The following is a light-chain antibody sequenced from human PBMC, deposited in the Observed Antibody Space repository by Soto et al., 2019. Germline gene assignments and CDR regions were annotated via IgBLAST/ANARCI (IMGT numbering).Light chain of an antibody. J-gene: IGKJ1*01. CDR1: QSVSRY. CDR3: QHYGDSPWT. V-gene: IGKV3-20*01. CDR2: GAS. Sequence: EVVLTQSPGTLSLSPGERATLSCRASQSVSRYLAGYQQKPGQAPRVLIYGASSRPTGIPDRFSGSGSGTDFTLTINRLEPEDFVVYYCQHYGDSPWTFGQGTKVEIK.